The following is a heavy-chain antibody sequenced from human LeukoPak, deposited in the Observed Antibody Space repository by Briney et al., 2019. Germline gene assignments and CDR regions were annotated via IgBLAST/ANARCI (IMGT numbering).Heavy chain of an antibody. Sequence: SQTLSLTCTVSGGSISSGDYYWSWIRQPPGKGLEWIGYIYYSGSTCYNPSLKSRVTISVDTSKNQFSLKLSSVTAADTAVYYCARASLNWSAFDIWGQGTMVTVSS. CDR3: ARASLNWSAFDI. D-gene: IGHD1-1*01. CDR1: GGSISSGDYY. CDR2: IYYSGST. V-gene: IGHV4-30-4*01. J-gene: IGHJ3*02.